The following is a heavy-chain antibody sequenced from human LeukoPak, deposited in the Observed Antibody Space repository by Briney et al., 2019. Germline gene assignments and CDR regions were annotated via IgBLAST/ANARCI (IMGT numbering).Heavy chain of an antibody. CDR1: GFSFSGHW. D-gene: IGHD6-6*01. Sequence: GSLRLSCTASGFSFSGHWMHWARQLPGKGLVWVSRISPTGSTTSYADSVKGRFTVSRDNAKNTLYLQVNNLRAEDTAVYYCARGPNSSWSGLDFWGQGTLLTVSS. CDR3: ARGPNSSWSGLDF. V-gene: IGHV3-74*01. CDR2: ISPTGSTT. J-gene: IGHJ4*02.